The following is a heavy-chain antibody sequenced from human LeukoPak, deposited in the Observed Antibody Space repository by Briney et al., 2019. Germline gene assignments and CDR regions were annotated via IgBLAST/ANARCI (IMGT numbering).Heavy chain of an antibody. D-gene: IGHD6-13*01. Sequence: ASVKVSCKASGYTFTSYGISWVRQAPGQGLEWMEWISAYNGNTNYAQKLQGRVTMTTDTSTSTAYMELRSLRSDDTAVYYCARVSDDSSSWRGAINYYYYYYMDVWGKGTSVTVSS. CDR2: ISAYNGNT. CDR1: GYTFTSYG. CDR3: ARVSDDSSSWRGAINYYYYYYMDV. J-gene: IGHJ6*03. V-gene: IGHV1-18*01.